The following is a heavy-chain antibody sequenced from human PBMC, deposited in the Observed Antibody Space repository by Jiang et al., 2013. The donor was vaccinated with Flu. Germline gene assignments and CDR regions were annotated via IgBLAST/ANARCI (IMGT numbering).Heavy chain of an antibody. CDR2: IYWDDDI. Sequence: KPTQTLTLTCTFSGFSLSTSGVGVGLDPSAPGKALEFLALIYWDDDIRYRPSLESRLTITKDTSKNQVVLTMTSVDPVDTATYYCVHRRRLCTDGVCSNWFDPWGQGNPGHRLL. V-gene: IGHV2-5*02. J-gene: IGHJ5*02. CDR1: GFSLSTSGVG. CDR3: VHRRRLCTDGVCSNWFDP. D-gene: IGHD2-8*01.